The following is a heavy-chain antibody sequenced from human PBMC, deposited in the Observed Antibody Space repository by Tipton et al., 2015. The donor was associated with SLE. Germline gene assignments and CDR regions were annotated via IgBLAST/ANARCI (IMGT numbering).Heavy chain of an antibody. CDR1: GGSISSTDYY. J-gene: IGHJ5*02. Sequence: TLSLTCTVSGGSISSTDYYWDWIRQAPGKGLEWIGSVYYTGDTFYNPSLKSRATMSVDTSKNQFSLKLTSVTAADTAVYYCARGPPFMEWERNWFDPWGQGTQATVSS. CDR2: VYYTGDT. D-gene: IGHD3-3*02. CDR3: ARGPPFMEWERNWFDP. V-gene: IGHV4-39*07.